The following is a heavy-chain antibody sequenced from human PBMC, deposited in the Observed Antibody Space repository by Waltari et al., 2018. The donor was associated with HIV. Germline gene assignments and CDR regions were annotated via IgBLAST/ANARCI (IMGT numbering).Heavy chain of an antibody. D-gene: IGHD3-16*01. V-gene: IGHV4-34*01. CDR1: GSYVTGYS. Sequence: QVQLDQCGVGLLKPAEPLSVTCPVPGSYVTGYSCAWLRNAPEKGLEWIGEIDQSGRANINPSLRRRVTISLDTSRSHFALKMSPVSAADTAIYFCAMGPRFRIFRGVTFFSSGLDVWGRGTSVTVSS. CDR3: AMGPRFRIFRGVTFFSSGLDV. J-gene: IGHJ6*01. CDR2: IDQSGRA.